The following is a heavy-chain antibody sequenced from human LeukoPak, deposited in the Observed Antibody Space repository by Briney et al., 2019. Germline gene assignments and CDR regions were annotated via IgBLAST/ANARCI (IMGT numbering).Heavy chain of an antibody. CDR2: IRSKAYGGTT. D-gene: IGHD2-8*02. Sequence: GGSLRLSCTASGFTFGDYAMSWFRQAPGKGLEWVGFIRSKAYGGTTEYAASVKGRFTISRDDSKSIAYLQMNSLRAEDTAVYYCAKDLRNIRTLVDLQMIWGQGTLVIVSS. CDR1: GFTFGDYA. J-gene: IGHJ3*02. V-gene: IGHV3-49*03. CDR3: AKDLRNIRTLVDLQMI.